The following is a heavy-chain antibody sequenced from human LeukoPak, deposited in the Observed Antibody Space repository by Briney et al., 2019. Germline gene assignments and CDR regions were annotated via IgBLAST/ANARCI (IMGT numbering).Heavy chain of an antibody. D-gene: IGHD1-26*01. V-gene: IGHV4-34*01. J-gene: IGHJ4*02. CDR1: GGSFSGYY. CDR3: ARAYSGSYYDGTRALGY. Sequence: PSETLSLTCAVYGGSFSGYYWSWICQPPGKGLEWIGEINHSGSTNYNPSLKSRVTISVDTSKNQFSLKLSSVTAADTAVYYCARAYSGSYYDGTRALGYWGQGTLVTVSS. CDR2: INHSGST.